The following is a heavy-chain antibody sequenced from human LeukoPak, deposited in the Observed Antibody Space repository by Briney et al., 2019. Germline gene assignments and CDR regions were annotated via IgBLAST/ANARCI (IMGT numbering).Heavy chain of an antibody. CDR1: GFTFSSYS. CDR3: TRDHDYGDPDY. Sequence: PGGSLRLSCAASGFTFSSYSMSWVRQAPGKGLEWVGFIRSKAYGGTTEYAASVKGRFTISRDDSKSIAYLQMNSLKTEDTAVYYCTRDHDYGDPDYWGQGTLVTVSS. V-gene: IGHV3-49*04. D-gene: IGHD4-17*01. CDR2: IRSKAYGGTT. J-gene: IGHJ4*02.